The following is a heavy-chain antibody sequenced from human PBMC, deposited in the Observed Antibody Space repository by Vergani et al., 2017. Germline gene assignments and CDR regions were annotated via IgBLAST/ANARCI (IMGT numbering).Heavy chain of an antibody. CDR2: MDYNGRA. J-gene: IGHJ4*02. CDR3: ARHVTQDYYNDSYYFDY. Sequence: QVQLQQWGEGLLKTSETLSLTCAVSGGSFSGYYWGWIRQPPGKGLEWIGTMDYNGRAYYTPSLRRRVAISIDTSKMQFALKVYSLTAADTAIYYCARHVTQDYYNDSYYFDYWGLGTLVTVSS. D-gene: IGHD3-22*01. CDR1: GGSFSGYY. V-gene: IGHV4-34*01.